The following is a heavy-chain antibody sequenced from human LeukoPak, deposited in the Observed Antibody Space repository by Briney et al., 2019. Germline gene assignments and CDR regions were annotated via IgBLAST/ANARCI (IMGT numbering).Heavy chain of an antibody. V-gene: IGHV4-59*01. D-gene: IGHD4-11*01. CDR3: ARGPPTTTVTTYYYYYMDV. CDR2: IYYSGST. Sequence: SETLSLTCTVSGGSISSYYWSWIRQPPGKGLEWIGYIYYSGSTNYNPSLKSRVTISVDTSKNQFSLKLSSVTAADTAVYYCARGPPTTTVTTYYYYYMDVWGKGTTVTVSS. J-gene: IGHJ6*03. CDR1: GGSISSYY.